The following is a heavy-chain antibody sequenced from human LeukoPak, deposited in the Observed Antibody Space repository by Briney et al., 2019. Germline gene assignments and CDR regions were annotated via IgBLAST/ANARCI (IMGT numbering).Heavy chain of an antibody. CDR3: ARGRGRWLQFHFDY. CDR2: INHSGST. D-gene: IGHD5-24*01. Sequence: SETLSLTRAVYGGSFSGYYWSWIRQPPGKGLEWIGEINHSGSTNYNPSLNSRVTISVDTSKNQFSLKLSSVTAADTAVYYCARGRGRWLQFHFDYWGQGTLVTVSS. CDR1: GGSFSGYY. J-gene: IGHJ4*02. V-gene: IGHV4-34*01.